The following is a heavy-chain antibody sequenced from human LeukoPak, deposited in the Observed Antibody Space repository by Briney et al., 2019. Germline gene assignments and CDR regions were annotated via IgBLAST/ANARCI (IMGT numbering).Heavy chain of an antibody. Sequence: GGSLRLSCAASGFTFSSYGMHWVRQAPGKGLEWVAVISYDRSNKYYADSVKGRFTISRDNSKNTLYLQMNSLRAEDTAVYYCAKEFFADKDRRYSYGGYYCYGMAVWGEGCTVTVS. V-gene: IGHV3-30*18. J-gene: IGHJ6*02. CDR2: ISYDRSNK. D-gene: IGHD5-18*01. CDR3: AKEFFADKDRRYSYGGYYCYGMAV. CDR1: GFTFSSYG.